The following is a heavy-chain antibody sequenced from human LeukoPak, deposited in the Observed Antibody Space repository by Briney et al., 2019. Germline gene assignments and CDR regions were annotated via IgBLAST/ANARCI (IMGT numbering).Heavy chain of an antibody. V-gene: IGHV3-48*01. J-gene: IGHJ4*02. D-gene: IGHD5-24*01. CDR2: IGIDSGNT. CDR1: GFTFSDYS. Sequence: GGSLTLSCAASGFTFSDYSMNWVRHAPGRGLEWISYIGIDSGNTNYADSVKGRFTISGDKAKNSMYLQMNSLRVEDTAVYYCARDYKYAFDNWGQGTLVTVSS. CDR3: ARDYKYAFDN.